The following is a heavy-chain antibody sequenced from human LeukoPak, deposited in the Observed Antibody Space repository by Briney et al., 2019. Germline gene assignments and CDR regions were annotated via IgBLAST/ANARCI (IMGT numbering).Heavy chain of an antibody. CDR2: ISYDGSNK. CDR1: GFTFSGYP. CDR3: AKDRTVGASYWYFDL. Sequence: GGSLRLSCAASGFTFSGYPIHWVRQAPGKGLEWVAVISYDGSNKYYAGSVKGRFTISRDNSKNTLYLQMNSLRAEDTAIYYCAKDRTVGASYWYFDLWGRGTLVTVSS. D-gene: IGHD1-26*01. J-gene: IGHJ2*01. V-gene: IGHV3-30-3*02.